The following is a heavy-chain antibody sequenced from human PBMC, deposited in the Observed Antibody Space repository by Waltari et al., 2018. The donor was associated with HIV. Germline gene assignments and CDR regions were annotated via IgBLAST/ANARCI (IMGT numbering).Heavy chain of an antibody. CDR3: ATSRTFDY. Sequence: EVLLVESGGGLVQPGGSLRLSCTASGFMFTSYWMSWVRQAPGKGLEWVANIKQDGSEKYYVDSVKGRFTISRDNAKNSLYLQMNSLRAEDTAMYYCATSRTFDYWGQGT. J-gene: IGHJ4*02. CDR2: IKQDGSEK. V-gene: IGHV3-7*01. D-gene: IGHD2-2*01. CDR1: GFMFTSYW.